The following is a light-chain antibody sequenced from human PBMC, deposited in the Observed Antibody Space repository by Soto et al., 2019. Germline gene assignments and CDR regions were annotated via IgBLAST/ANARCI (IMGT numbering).Light chain of an antibody. CDR1: QSVSYSF. CDR3: QQYGSAPYT. CDR2: GAS. J-gene: IGKJ2*01. Sequence: EIVLTQSPGTLSLSPGERATLSCRASQSVSYSFLAWYQQKPGPAPRLLIYGASSRATGIPDRFSGSGSGTDFPLTLSRLAPEDFAVYYFQQYGSAPYTFGQGNKREIQ. V-gene: IGKV3-20*01.